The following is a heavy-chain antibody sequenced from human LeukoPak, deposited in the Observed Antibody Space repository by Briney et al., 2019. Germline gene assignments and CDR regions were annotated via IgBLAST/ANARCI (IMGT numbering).Heavy chain of an antibody. CDR1: GGSISSYY. CDR3: ARTSSSWYLGYFDY. Sequence: SETLSLTCTVSGGSISSYYWSWIRQPPGKGLEWIGYIYYSGSTNYNPSLKSRVTISVDTSKNQFSLKLSSVTAADTAVYYCARTSSSWYLGYFDYWGQGTLVTVSS. CDR2: IYYSGST. J-gene: IGHJ4*02. V-gene: IGHV4-59*01. D-gene: IGHD6-13*01.